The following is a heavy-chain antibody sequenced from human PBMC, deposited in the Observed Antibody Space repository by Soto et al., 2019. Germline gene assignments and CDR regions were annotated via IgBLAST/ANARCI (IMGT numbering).Heavy chain of an antibody. CDR1: GFTFSDYA. V-gene: IGHV3-30*18. J-gene: IGHJ4*02. CDR3: AKGVRQWLVTSDFNY. D-gene: IGHD6-19*01. CDR2: VSHDGTNT. Sequence: VQLVESGGGVVQPGRSLRLSCAASGFTFSDYAMQCVRQAPGKGRDWVAVVSHDGTNTHSAGSVKGRFTIARDSSRKTFSLEMASLRAKDTDFYYCAKGVRQWLVTSDFNYWGQGALVTVSS.